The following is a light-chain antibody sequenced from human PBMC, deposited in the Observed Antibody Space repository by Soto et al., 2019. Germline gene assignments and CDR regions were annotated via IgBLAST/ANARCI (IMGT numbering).Light chain of an antibody. CDR2: DVS. Sequence: QSALTQPASVSGSPGQSITISCTGTSSDVGGYNYVSWYQQHPGKAPQLMIYDVSNRPSGVSNRFSGSKSGNTASLTISGLQAEDEADYSCNSYTSSSTLEVVFGGGTKLTVL. CDR3: NSYTSSSTLEVV. CDR1: SSDVGGYNY. V-gene: IGLV2-14*01. J-gene: IGLJ3*02.